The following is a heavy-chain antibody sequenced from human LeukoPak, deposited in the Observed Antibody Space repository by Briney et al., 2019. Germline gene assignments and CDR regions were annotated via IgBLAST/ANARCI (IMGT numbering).Heavy chain of an antibody. CDR2: IYYSGST. D-gene: IGHD6-19*01. CDR1: GGSISSSSNYY. Sequence: SETLSLTCSVSGGSISSSSNYYWGWIRQPPGKGLEWIGSIYYSGSTYYNTSLKSRVTISVVTSKNQFSLKLSSVTAADTAVYYCARARSGSGWYWFDPWGQGTLVIVSP. CDR3: ARARSGSGWYWFDP. J-gene: IGHJ5*02. V-gene: IGHV4-39*07.